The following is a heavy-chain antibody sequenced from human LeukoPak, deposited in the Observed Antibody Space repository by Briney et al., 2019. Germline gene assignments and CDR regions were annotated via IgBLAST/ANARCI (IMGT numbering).Heavy chain of an antibody. CDR1: GFTFSSYA. V-gene: IGHV3-23*01. CDR2: ISGSGGST. Sequence: PGGSLRLSCAASGFTFSSYAMSWVRQAPGKGLEWVSDISGSGGSTYYADSVTGRFTISRDNSKNTMYLQMNSLRAEDTAVYYCAKRTNTPPKYYFDYWGQGTLVTVSS. CDR3: AKRTNTPPKYYFDY. D-gene: IGHD2-2*02. J-gene: IGHJ4*02.